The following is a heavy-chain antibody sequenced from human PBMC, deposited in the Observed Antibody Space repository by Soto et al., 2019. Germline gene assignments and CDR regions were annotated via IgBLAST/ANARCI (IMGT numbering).Heavy chain of an antibody. CDR1: GGSISSYY. J-gene: IGHJ5*02. V-gene: IGHV4-59*01. D-gene: IGHD6-13*01. Sequence: PSETLSLTCTVSGGSISSYYWSWIRQPPGKGLEWIGYIYYSGSTNYNPSLKSRVTISVDTSKNQFSLKLSSVTAADTAVYYCARAGAAAIGYWFDPWGQGTLVTVSS. CDR2: IYYSGST. CDR3: ARAGAAAIGYWFDP.